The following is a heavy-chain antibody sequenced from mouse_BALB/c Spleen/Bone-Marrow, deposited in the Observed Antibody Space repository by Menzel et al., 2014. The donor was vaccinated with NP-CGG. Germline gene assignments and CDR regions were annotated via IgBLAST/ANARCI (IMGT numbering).Heavy chain of an antibody. CDR1: GYTFTSYW. V-gene: IGHV1-52*01. J-gene: IGHJ3*01. CDR3: ARGRDYDVFAY. D-gene: IGHD2-4*01. CDR2: IDPYDSET. Sequence: VQRVESGAELVRPGASVKLSCKASGYTFTSYWMNWVKQRPEQGLEWIGRIDPYDSETHYNQKFKDKAILTVDKSSSTAYMQLSSLTSEDSAVYYCARGRDYDVFAYWGQGTLVTVSA.